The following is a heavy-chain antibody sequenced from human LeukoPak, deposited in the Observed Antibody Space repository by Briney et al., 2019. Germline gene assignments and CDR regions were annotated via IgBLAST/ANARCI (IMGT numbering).Heavy chain of an antibody. CDR2: INPNSGGT. Sequence: GASVKVSCKAFGYTITGYYIHWVRQAPGQGLEWMGWINPNSGGTNYAQKFQGRVTVTRDTSISTAYTELSRLRSDDTAVYYCARDRSRVTMIVEWCAFDIWGQGTMVTVSS. CDR3: ARDRSRVTMIVEWCAFDI. D-gene: IGHD3-22*01. CDR1: GYTITGYY. J-gene: IGHJ3*02. V-gene: IGHV1-2*02.